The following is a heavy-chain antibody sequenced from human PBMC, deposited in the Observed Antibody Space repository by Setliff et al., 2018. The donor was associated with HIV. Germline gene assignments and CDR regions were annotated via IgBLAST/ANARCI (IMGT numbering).Heavy chain of an antibody. CDR3: AAVPWGHSSLIIDH. Sequence: PGGSLRLSCAASRFDFNNYWMCWVRQAPGKGLEWVANIGQDGSEKNYVDSVKGRSTISRDNAKNPLYLQMNSLRAEDTAVYYCAAVPWGHSSLIIDHWGQGTPVTVSS. CDR1: RFDFNNYW. J-gene: IGHJ4*02. V-gene: IGHV3-7*01. D-gene: IGHD3-16*01. CDR2: IGQDGSEK.